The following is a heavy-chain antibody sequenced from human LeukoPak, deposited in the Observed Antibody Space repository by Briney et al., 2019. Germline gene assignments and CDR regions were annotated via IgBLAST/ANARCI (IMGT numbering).Heavy chain of an antibody. CDR1: GFTFDDYA. CDR3: ARAALDDFWSGYNY. D-gene: IGHD3-3*01. V-gene: IGHV3-9*01. CDR2: ISWNSGSI. J-gene: IGHJ4*02. Sequence: GGSLRLSCAASGFTFDDYAMHWVRQAPWKGLEWVSGISWNSGSIGYADSVKGRFTISRDNAKNSLYLQMNSLRAEDTAVYYCARAALDDFWSGYNYWGQGTLVTVSS.